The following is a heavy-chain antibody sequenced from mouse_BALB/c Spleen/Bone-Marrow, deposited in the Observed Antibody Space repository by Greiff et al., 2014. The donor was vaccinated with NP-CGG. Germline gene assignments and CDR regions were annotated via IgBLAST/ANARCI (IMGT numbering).Heavy chain of an antibody. J-gene: IGHJ2*02. V-gene: IGHV14-3*02. CDR2: IDPANGNT. D-gene: IGHD1-1*01. Sequence: VQLQQSGAELVKPGASVKLSCTASGFNIKDTYMHWVKQRPEQGLEWIGRIDPANGNTKYDPQFPGMATITADSSSNAAYKQLSSQTSEDTAVYYCANYYYGYYFDSWGQGTSLTVSS. CDR3: ANYYYGYYFDS. CDR1: GFNIKDTY.